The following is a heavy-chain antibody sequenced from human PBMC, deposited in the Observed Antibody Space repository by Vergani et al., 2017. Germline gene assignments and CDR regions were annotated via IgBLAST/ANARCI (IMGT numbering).Heavy chain of an antibody. CDR2: ISYDGSNK. V-gene: IGHV3-30-3*01. J-gene: IGHJ4*02. Sequence: QVQLVESGGGVVQPGRSLRLSCAASGCTFSSYAMHWVRQAPGKGLEWVAVISYDGSNKYYADSVKGRFTISRDNSKNTLYLQMNSLRAEDTAVYYCARVGYCSSTSCYTNNGFDYWGQGTLVTVSS. CDR3: ARVGYCSSTSCYTNNGFDY. CDR1: GCTFSSYA. D-gene: IGHD2-2*02.